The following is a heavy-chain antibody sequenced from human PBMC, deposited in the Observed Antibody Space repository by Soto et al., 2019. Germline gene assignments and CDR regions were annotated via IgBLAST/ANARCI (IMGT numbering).Heavy chain of an antibody. J-gene: IGHJ6*02. Sequence: PGGSLRLSCAASGFTVSSNYMSWVRQAPGKGLEWVSVIYSGGSTYYADSVKGRFTISRDNSKNTLYLQMNSLRAEDTAVYYCARDSVSSVDYYYGMDVWGQGTTVTVSS. CDR1: GFTVSSNY. D-gene: IGHD6-19*01. V-gene: IGHV3-53*01. CDR2: IYSGGST. CDR3: ARDSVSSVDYYYGMDV.